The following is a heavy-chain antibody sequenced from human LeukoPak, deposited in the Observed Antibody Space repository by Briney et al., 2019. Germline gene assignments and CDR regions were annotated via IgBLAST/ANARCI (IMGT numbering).Heavy chain of an antibody. CDR2: INHSGST. CDR1: GGSFSGYY. D-gene: IGHD2-15*01. Sequence: SETLSLTCAAYGGSFSGYYWSWIRQPPGKGLEWIGEINHSGSTNYNPSLKSRVTISVDTSKNQFSLKLSSVTAADTAVYYCARFLQQNNCSGGSCPPASLAAFDYWGQGTLVTVSS. CDR3: ARFLQQNNCSGGSCPPASLAAFDY. V-gene: IGHV4-34*01. J-gene: IGHJ4*02.